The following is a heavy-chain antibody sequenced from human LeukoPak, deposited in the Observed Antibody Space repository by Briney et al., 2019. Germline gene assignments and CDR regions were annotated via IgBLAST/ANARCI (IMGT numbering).Heavy chain of an antibody. CDR1: ELSVRGNY. V-gene: IGHV3-66*01. CDR2: LYSGGNT. Sequence: GGSLRLSCAASELSVRGNYMSWVRQAPGKGLEWVSVLYSGGNTFYADSVKGRFTVSRDNSRNTLYLQMSSLRAEDTAVYYCARLGANRSCTNGVCYYCDYWGQGTLVTVSS. CDR3: ARLGANRSCTNGVCYYCDY. D-gene: IGHD2-8*01. J-gene: IGHJ4*02.